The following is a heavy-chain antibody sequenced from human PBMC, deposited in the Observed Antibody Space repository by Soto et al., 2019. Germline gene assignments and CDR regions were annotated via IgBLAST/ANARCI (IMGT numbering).Heavy chain of an antibody. Sequence: QVQLVQSGAEVKKPGSSVKVSCKASGGTFSSYAISWVRQAPGQGLEWMGGIIPTFGTANYEQQFQGRVTITAEESTSTAYIELSSMSSEDTDVYYCARGGYRGYYYGMDVWGQGTTVTVSS. V-gene: IGHV1-69*01. CDR1: GGTFSSYA. CDR2: IIPTFGTA. CDR3: ARGGYRGYYYGMDV. J-gene: IGHJ6*02. D-gene: IGHD5-12*01.